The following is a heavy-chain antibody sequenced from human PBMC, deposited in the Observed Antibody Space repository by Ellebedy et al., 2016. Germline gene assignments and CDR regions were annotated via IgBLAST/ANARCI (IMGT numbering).Heavy chain of an antibody. D-gene: IGHD3-22*01. V-gene: IGHV4-34*01. Sequence: GSLRLSXAVYGGSFSGYYWSWIRQPPGKGLEWIGEINHSGSTNYNPSLKSRVTISVDTSKNQFSLKLSSVTAADTAVYYCASLLNYDRYNWFNPWGQGTLVTVSS. J-gene: IGHJ5*02. CDR3: ASLLNYDRYNWFNP. CDR1: GGSFSGYY. CDR2: INHSGST.